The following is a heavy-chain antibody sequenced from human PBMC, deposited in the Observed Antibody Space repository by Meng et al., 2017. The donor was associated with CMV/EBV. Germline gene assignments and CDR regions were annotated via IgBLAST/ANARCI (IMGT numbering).Heavy chain of an antibody. V-gene: IGHV1-69*05. CDR2: IIPIFGTA. CDR3: ARGVPLTNYYDSSGYYYSY. Sequence: SVKVSCKASGGTFSSYAISWVRQAPGQGLEWMGGIIPIFGTANYAQKFQGRVTITTDESTSTAYMELSSLRSEDTAVYYCARGVPLTNYYDSSGYYYSYWGQGTLVTVSS. J-gene: IGHJ4*02. CDR1: GGTFSSYA. D-gene: IGHD3-22*01.